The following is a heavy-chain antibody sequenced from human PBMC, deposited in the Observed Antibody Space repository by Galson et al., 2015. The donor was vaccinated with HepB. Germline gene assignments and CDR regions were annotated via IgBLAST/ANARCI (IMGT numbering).Heavy chain of an antibody. V-gene: IGHV3-30-3*01. CDR1: GFTLSSYA. CDR2: ISYDGSNK. Sequence: SLRLSCAASGFTLSSYAMHWVRQAPGKGLEWVAVISYDGSNKYYADSVKGRFTISRDNSKNTLFLQMNSLRAEDTAVYYCARLIAARPFDYWGQGTLVTVSS. J-gene: IGHJ4*02. CDR3: ARLIAARPFDY. D-gene: IGHD6-6*01.